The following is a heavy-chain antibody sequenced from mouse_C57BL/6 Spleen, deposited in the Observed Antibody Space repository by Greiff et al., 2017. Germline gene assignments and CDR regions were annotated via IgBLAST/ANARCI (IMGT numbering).Heavy chain of an antibody. Sequence: EVQLQQSGPELVKPGASVKIPCKASGYTFTDYNMDWVKQSHGKSLEWIGDFNPNNGGTIYNQKFKGKATLTVDQSSSTAYMELRSLTSEDTAVYYCARSFDCYSWFAYWGQGTLVTGSA. CDR3: ARSFDCYSWFAY. J-gene: IGHJ3*01. CDR2: FNPNNGGT. D-gene: IGHD2-3*01. V-gene: IGHV1-18*01. CDR1: GYTFTDYN.